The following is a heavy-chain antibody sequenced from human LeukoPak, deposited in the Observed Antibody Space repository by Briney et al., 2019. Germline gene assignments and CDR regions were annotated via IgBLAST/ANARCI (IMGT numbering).Heavy chain of an antibody. CDR2: INHSGST. CDR3: ARLGYYYDSSGYLSGYIDY. J-gene: IGHJ4*02. CDR1: GGSFSGYY. V-gene: IGHV4-34*01. Sequence: PSETLSLTCAVYGGSFSGYYWSWIRQPPGKGLEWIGEINHSGSTDYNPSLKSRVTMSVDTSKNQFSLKLSSVIAADTAVYYCARLGYYYDSSGYLSGYIDYWGQGTLVTVSS. D-gene: IGHD3-22*01.